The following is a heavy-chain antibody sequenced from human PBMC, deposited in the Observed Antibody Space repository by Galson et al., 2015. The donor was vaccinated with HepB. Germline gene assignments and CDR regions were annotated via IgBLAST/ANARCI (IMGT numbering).Heavy chain of an antibody. J-gene: IGHJ4*02. D-gene: IGHD3-3*01. CDR2: VYYSGTT. Sequence: SISSTSYSWGWIRQPPGKGLEWIGTVYYSGTTFYNPSLRSRVTISIDTSKNQVSLKLTSVTAADTAVYYCARRGVFGVVITDDSWGQGTLVTVSS. V-gene: IGHV4-39*01. CDR1: SISSTSYS. CDR3: ARRGVFGVVITDDS.